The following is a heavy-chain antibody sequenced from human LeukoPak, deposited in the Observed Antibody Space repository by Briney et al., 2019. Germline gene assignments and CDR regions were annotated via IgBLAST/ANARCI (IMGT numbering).Heavy chain of an antibody. CDR1: GYTFTSNY. J-gene: IGHJ4*02. CDR2: IHPSGGNT. Sequence: AASVKVSCKASGYTFTSNYMHWVRQAPGQGLEWMGIIHPSGGNTNYAQKFQGSVAMTRDTSTSTVYMELSSLRSEDTAIYYCARDCSSTRCQGPVFDNWGQGTLVTVSS. CDR3: ARDCSSTRCQGPVFDN. V-gene: IGHV1-46*01. D-gene: IGHD2-2*01.